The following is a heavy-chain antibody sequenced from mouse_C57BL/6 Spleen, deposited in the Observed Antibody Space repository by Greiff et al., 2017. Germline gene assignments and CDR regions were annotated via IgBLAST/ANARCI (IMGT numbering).Heavy chain of an antibody. D-gene: IGHD4-1*02. CDR2: ISYDGSN. J-gene: IGHJ2*01. CDR3: ARDRPQLGYFDY. Sequence: ESGPGLVKPSQSLSLTCSVTGYSITSGYYWNWIRQFPGNKLEWMGYISYDGSNNYNPSLKNRISITRDTSKNQFFLKLNSVTTEDTATYYCARDRPQLGYFDYWGQGTTLTVSS. V-gene: IGHV3-6*01. CDR1: GYSITSGYY.